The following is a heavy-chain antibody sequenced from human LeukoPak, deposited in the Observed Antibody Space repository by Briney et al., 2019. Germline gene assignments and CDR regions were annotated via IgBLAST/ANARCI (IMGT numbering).Heavy chain of an antibody. V-gene: IGHV3-48*04. CDR2: ISSRSSNI. D-gene: IGHD3-22*01. CDR3: ARDGSYYYDNSGYSDDGFDI. CDR1: GFTFSSYS. Sequence: GGSLRLSCAASGFTFSSYSMNWVRQAPGKGLEWVSYISSRSSNIYYVDSVKGRFTISRDNARNSLYLQMSSLRAEDTAVYYCARDGSYYYDNSGYSDDGFDIWGQGTMVTVSS. J-gene: IGHJ3*02.